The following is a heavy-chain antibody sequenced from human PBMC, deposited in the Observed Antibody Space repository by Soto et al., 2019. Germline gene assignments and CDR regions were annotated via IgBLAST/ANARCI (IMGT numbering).Heavy chain of an antibody. V-gene: IGHV3-15*07. CDR3: TTDFLRRRSGPKPY. J-gene: IGHJ4*02. CDR1: GFTFSNAW. D-gene: IGHD2-15*01. CDR2: IKSKTDGGTT. Sequence: GGSLRLSCAASGFTFSNAWMNWVRQAPGKGLEWVGRIKSKTDGGTTDYAAPVKGRFTISRDDSKNTLYLQMNSLKTEDTAVYYCTTDFLRRRSGPKPYWGQGTLVTVSS.